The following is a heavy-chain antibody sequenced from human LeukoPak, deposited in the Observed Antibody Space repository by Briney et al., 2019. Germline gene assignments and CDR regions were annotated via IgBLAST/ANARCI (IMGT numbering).Heavy chain of an antibody. CDR1: DGSISGGGYY. CDR2: IYYGGTT. Sequence: SETLSLTCTVSDGSISGGGYYWNWIRQRPGQGLERIGYIYYGGTTVYNPPLESRAFISVDTSQNQFSPRLTSVTAADTAVYYCARDFSGYATFDYWGQGTLVTVPS. V-gene: IGHV4-31*03. J-gene: IGHJ4*02. D-gene: IGHD5-12*01. CDR3: ARDFSGYATFDY.